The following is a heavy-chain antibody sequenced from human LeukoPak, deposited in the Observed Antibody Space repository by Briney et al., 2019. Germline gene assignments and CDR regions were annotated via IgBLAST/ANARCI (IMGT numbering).Heavy chain of an antibody. J-gene: IGHJ4*02. Sequence: GGSLRLSCAASGFTVSSNYMSWVRQAPGKGLEWVSAISGSGGSTYYADSVKGRFTISRDNSKNTLYLQMNSLRAEDTAVYYCAKGGITIFGVVIIRGYYFDYWGQGTLVTVSS. CDR3: AKGGITIFGVVIIRGYYFDY. D-gene: IGHD3-3*01. CDR1: GFTVSSNY. V-gene: IGHV3-23*01. CDR2: ISGSGGST.